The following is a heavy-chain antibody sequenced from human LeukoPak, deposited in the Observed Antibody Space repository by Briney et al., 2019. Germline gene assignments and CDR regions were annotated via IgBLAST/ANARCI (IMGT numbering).Heavy chain of an antibody. D-gene: IGHD5/OR15-5a*01. CDR1: GGSFTEYH. CDR2: INYTGRT. Sequence: SETLSLACAVYGGSFTEYHWSWIRQPPGKSLEWIGEINYTGRTHYNPSLTSGVTISIDMSERQFSLRLTSVTAADTAVYYCARERRVEVSARQTVAFDMWAQGTMLSVSS. J-gene: IGHJ3*02. V-gene: IGHV4-34*01. CDR3: ARERRVEVSARQTVAFDM.